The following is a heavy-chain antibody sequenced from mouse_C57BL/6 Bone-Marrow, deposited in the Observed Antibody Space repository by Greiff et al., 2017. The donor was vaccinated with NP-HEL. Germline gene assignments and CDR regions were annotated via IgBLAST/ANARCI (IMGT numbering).Heavy chain of an antibody. V-gene: IGHV5-12*01. J-gene: IGHJ1*03. CDR1: GFTFSDYY. CDR3: ASASSITTVGYFDV. Sequence: EVQLVESGGGLVQPGGSLKLSCAASGFTFSDYYMYWVRQTPEKRLEWVAYISNGGGSTYYPDTVKGRFTISRDNAKNTLYLQMSRLKSEDTAMYYCASASSITTVGYFDVWGTGTTVTVSS. D-gene: IGHD1-1*01. CDR2: ISNGGGST.